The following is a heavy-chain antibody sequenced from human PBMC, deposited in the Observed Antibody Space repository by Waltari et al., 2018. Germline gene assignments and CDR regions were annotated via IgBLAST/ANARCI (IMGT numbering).Heavy chain of an antibody. CDR3: AAGVPAAMPGDFGVVHHYYYGMDV. Sequence: QVQLQESGPGLVKPSETLSLTCAVSGYSISSGYYWGWIRQPPGKGLEWIGSIYTSGSTNYNPSLKSRVTMSVDTSKNQFSLKLSSVTAADTAVYYCAAGVPAAMPGDFGVVHHYYYGMDVWGQGTTVTVSS. J-gene: IGHJ6*02. V-gene: IGHV4-38-2*01. D-gene: IGHD2-2*01. CDR1: GYSISSGYY. CDR2: IYTSGST.